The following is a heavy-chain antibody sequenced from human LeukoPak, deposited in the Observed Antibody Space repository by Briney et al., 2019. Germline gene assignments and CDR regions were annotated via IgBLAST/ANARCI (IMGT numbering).Heavy chain of an antibody. CDR3: AKDFGRSAYDRPFDY. CDR2: ISWNSGSI. J-gene: IGHJ4*02. V-gene: IGHV3-9*01. Sequence: QSGGSLRLSCAASGFTFDDYAMHWVRQAPGKGLKWDSGISWNSGSIAYADSVKGRFTISRDNAKNSLYLQMNSLRAEDTALYYCAKDFGRSAYDRPFDYWGQGTLVTVSS. D-gene: IGHD5-12*01. CDR1: GFTFDDYA.